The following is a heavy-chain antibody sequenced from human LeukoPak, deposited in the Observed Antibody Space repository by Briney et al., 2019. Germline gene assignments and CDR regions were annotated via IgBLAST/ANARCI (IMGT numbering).Heavy chain of an antibody. D-gene: IGHD3-3*01. Sequence: QSGGSLRLSCAASGFTFSSYGMHWVRQAPGKGLEWVAFIRYDGSNKYYADSVKGRFTISRDNSKNTLYLQMNSLRAEDTAVYYCAKDLTIFGVVMTAFDIWGQGTMVTVSS. V-gene: IGHV3-30*02. CDR1: GFTFSSYG. CDR2: IRYDGSNK. CDR3: AKDLTIFGVVMTAFDI. J-gene: IGHJ3*02.